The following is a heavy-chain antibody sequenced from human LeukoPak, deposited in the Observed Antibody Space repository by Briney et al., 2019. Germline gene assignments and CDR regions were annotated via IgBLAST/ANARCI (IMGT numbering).Heavy chain of an antibody. Sequence: ASVKVSCKASGGTFSSYAISWVRQAPGQGLEWMGRIIPILGIANYAQKFQGRVTITADKSTSTAYMELSSLRSEDTAVYYCARDTGLRPFDYWGQGTLVTVSS. CDR1: GGTFSSYA. CDR3: ARDTGLRPFDY. CDR2: IIPILGIA. V-gene: IGHV1-69*04. J-gene: IGHJ4*02. D-gene: IGHD4-17*01.